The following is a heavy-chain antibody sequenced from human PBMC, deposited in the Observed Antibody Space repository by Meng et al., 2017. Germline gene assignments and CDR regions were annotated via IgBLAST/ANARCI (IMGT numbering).Heavy chain of an antibody. D-gene: IGHD6-6*01. J-gene: IGHJ4*02. CDR2: ISAYNGNT. CDR1: GYPFTSYG. CDR3: ARLLRPYSSSSNFDY. Sequence: QVRQVQSGGEVKKPGASVKVSCKASGYPFTSYGISWVGQAPGQGLEWMGWISAYNGNTNYAQKLQGRVTMTTDTSTSTAYMELRSLRSDDTAVYYCARLLRPYSSSSNFDYWGQGTLVTVSS. V-gene: IGHV1-18*01.